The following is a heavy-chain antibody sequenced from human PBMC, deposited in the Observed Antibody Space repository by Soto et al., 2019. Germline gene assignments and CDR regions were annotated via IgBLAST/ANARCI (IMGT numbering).Heavy chain of an antibody. CDR1: GGTFSSYA. CDR3: ARRRSTYYYDSSGYFFDY. CDR2: IIPIFGTA. D-gene: IGHD3-22*01. Sequence: GASVKVSCKASGGTFSSYAISWVRQAPGQGLEWMGGIIPIFGTANYAQKFQGRVTITADKSTSTAYMELSSLRSEDTAVYYCARRRSTYYYDSSGYFFDYWGQGTLVTVSS. J-gene: IGHJ4*02. V-gene: IGHV1-69*06.